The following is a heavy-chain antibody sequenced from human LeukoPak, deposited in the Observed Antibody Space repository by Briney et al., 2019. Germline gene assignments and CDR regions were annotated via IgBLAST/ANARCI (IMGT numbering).Heavy chain of an antibody. CDR1: GGSISSGGYS. CDR3: ARDNGDYGLGY. V-gene: IGHV4-30-2*01. D-gene: IGHD4-17*01. Sequence: SETLSLTCAVSGGSISSGGYSWSWIRQPPGKGLEWIGYIDHSGSTYYNPSLKSRVAISVHRSKNQFSLKLSSVTAADTAVYYCARDNGDYGLGYWGQGTLVTVSS. CDR2: IDHSGST. J-gene: IGHJ4*02.